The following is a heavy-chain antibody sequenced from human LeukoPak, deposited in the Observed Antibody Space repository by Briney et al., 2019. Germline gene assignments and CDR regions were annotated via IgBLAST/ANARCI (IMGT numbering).Heavy chain of an antibody. CDR2: INHSGST. Sequence: PSETLSLTCAVYGGSFSGYYWSWIRQPPGKGLEWIGEINHSGSTNYNPSLKSRVTISVDTSKNQFSLKLSSVTATDTAVYYCARKRSPFWSGYWGNWFDPWGQGTLVTVSS. CDR1: GGSFSGYY. D-gene: IGHD3-3*01. V-gene: IGHV4-34*01. J-gene: IGHJ5*02. CDR3: ARKRSPFWSGYWGNWFDP.